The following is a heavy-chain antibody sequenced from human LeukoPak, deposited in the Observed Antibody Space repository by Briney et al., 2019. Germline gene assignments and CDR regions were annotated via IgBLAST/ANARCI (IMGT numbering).Heavy chain of an antibody. Sequence: SETLSLTCTVSGGSISSYYWSWIRQPPGKGLEWIGHIYYSGSTNYNPSLKSRVTISVDTSKNQFSLKLSSVTAADTAVYYCARDSGWYYFDYWGQGTLVTVSS. CDR2: IYYSGST. CDR1: GGSISSYY. CDR3: ARDSGWYYFDY. V-gene: IGHV4-59*01. D-gene: IGHD6-19*01. J-gene: IGHJ4*02.